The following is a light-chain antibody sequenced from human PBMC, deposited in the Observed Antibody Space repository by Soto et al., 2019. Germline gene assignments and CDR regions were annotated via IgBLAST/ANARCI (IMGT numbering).Light chain of an antibody. CDR1: QSVSNN. CDR3: QQYSSWPFT. CDR2: GAS. J-gene: IGKJ3*01. V-gene: IGKV3-15*01. Sequence: EIVLTQSPATLSVFPGEKATLSCGASQSVSNNLAWYHQKPGQAPRPLIYGASTRATGVPARFSGNGSGTEFTLTISSLQSEDSGIYYCQQYSSWPFTFGRGTKVAIE.